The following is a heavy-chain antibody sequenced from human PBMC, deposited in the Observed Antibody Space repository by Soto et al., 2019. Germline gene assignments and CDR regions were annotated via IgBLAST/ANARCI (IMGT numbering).Heavy chain of an antibody. Sequence: EVQVVESGGGLVKPGGSLRLSCAASGFTFSSYSMNWVRQAPGKGLEWVSSVSSSSSYIYYADSVKGRFTISRDNAKSSLYLQMNSLRAEDTAVYYCFMMRFNSYYMDVWGKGTTVTVS. J-gene: IGHJ6*03. CDR3: FMMRFNSYYMDV. CDR1: GFTFSSYS. V-gene: IGHV3-21*01. CDR2: VSSSSSYI. D-gene: IGHD3-16*01.